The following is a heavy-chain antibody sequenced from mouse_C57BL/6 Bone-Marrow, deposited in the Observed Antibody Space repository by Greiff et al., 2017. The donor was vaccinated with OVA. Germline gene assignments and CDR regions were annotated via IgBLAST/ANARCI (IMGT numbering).Heavy chain of an antibody. Sequence: EVQWVESGGDLVKPGGSLKLSCAASGFTFSSYGMSWVRQTPDKRLEWVATISSGGSYTYYPDSVKGRFTISRDNAKNTLYLQMSSLKSEDTAMYYCARRYYYGSSYFDYWGQGTTLTVSS. D-gene: IGHD1-1*01. CDR3: ARRYYYGSSYFDY. J-gene: IGHJ2*01. CDR2: ISSGGSYT. V-gene: IGHV5-6*01. CDR1: GFTFSSYG.